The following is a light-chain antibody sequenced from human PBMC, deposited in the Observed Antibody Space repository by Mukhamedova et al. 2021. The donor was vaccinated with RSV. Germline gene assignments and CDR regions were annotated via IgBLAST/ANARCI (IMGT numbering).Light chain of an antibody. Sequence: WYQRRVHGKAPKLLIYKASNLQSGVPSRFSSSGSGTEFTLTISSLQPDDFATYFCQQYITYWTFGQGTKVEIK. V-gene: IGKV1-5*03. J-gene: IGKJ1*01. CDR2: KAS. CDR3: QQYITYWT.